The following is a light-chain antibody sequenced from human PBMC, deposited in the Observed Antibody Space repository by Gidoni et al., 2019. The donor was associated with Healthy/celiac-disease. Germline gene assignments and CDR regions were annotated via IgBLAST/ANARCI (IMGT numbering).Light chain of an antibody. V-gene: IGKV1-27*01. J-gene: IGKJ1*01. CDR3: QKYNSAPRT. CDR1: QGISKY. CDR2: AAS. Sequence: DIQMTQSPSSLSASVGDRVTITCRASQGISKYLAWYQQKPGKVPKLLIYAASTLQSGVPSRFSGSGSGTDFTLTISSLQPEDVATYYCQKYNSAPRTFXQXTKVEIK.